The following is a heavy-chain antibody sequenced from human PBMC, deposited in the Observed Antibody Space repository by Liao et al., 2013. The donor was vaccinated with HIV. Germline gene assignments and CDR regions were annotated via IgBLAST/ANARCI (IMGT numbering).Heavy chain of an antibody. CDR3: ARSLSYCRGDCYPNWFDP. D-gene: IGHD2-21*02. CDR1: GASISSYY. Sequence: QVVLQESGPGLVKPSETLTLTCTVSGASISSYYWSWIRQPAGKRLEWIGRLYANKLTNYNSSLKSRVTMSLDMSKSQFSLRLSSVTAADTAVYYCARSLSYCRGDCYPNWFDPWGQGTLVTVSS. J-gene: IGHJ5*02. V-gene: IGHV4-4*07. CDR2: LYANKLT.